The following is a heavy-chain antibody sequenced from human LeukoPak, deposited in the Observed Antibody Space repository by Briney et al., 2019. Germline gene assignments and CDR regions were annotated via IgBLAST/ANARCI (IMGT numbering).Heavy chain of an antibody. Sequence: GGSLRLSCAASGFIFSSYSMNWVRQAPGKGLEWVASINPDGNKKYSADSVKGRFTISRDNAENSLYLQMNSLRVEDTAFYYCARDLAYSRLDYWGQGMLATVSS. CDR1: GFIFSSYS. J-gene: IGHJ4*02. CDR2: INPDGNKK. D-gene: IGHD5-18*01. V-gene: IGHV3-7*01. CDR3: ARDLAYSRLDY.